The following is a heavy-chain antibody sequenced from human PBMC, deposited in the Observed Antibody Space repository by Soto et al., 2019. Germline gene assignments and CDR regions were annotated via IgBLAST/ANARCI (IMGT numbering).Heavy chain of an antibody. CDR1: GGTFSSYA. D-gene: IGHD3-3*01. Sequence: QVQLVQSGAEVKQPGSSVKVSCKASGGTFSSYAISWVRQAPGQGLEWMGGIIPIFGTANYAQKFQGRVTITADESTSTAYMELSSLRSEDTAVYYCARQYYDFWSGYYLGYYYYGMDVWGQGTTVTVSS. CDR3: ARQYYDFWSGYYLGYYYYGMDV. J-gene: IGHJ6*02. CDR2: IIPIFGTA. V-gene: IGHV1-69*01.